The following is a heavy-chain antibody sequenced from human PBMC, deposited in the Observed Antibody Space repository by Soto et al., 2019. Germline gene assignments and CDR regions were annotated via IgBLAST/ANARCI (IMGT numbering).Heavy chain of an antibody. Sequence: GGSLRLSCAASGFTFSSYAMSWVRQAPGKGLEWVSAISGSGGSTYYADSVKGRFTISRDNSKNTLYLQMNSLRAEDTAVYYCAKDETYYYDSSGYYHPYYFDYWGQGTLVTVSS. CDR1: GFTFSSYA. J-gene: IGHJ4*02. V-gene: IGHV3-23*01. D-gene: IGHD3-22*01. CDR3: AKDETYYYDSSGYYHPYYFDY. CDR2: ISGSGGST.